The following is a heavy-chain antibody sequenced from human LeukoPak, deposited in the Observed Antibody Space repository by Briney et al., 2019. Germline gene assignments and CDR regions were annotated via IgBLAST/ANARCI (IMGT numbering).Heavy chain of an antibody. J-gene: IGHJ3*02. Sequence: PSETLSFTCAVSGGSISSSNWWSWVRQPPGKGLEWIGEIYHSGSTNYNPSLKSRVTISVDKSKNQFSLKLSSVTAADTAVYYCAREGMLLRYFDWLFVPDAFDIWGQGTMVTVSS. CDR2: IYHSGST. D-gene: IGHD3-9*01. CDR3: AREGMLLRYFDWLFVPDAFDI. V-gene: IGHV4-4*02. CDR1: GGSISSSNW.